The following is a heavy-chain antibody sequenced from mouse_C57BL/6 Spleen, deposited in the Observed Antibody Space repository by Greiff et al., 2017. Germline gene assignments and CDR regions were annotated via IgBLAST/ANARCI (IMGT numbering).Heavy chain of an antibody. D-gene: IGHD1-1*01. Sequence: VQLQQPGAELVRPGSSVKLSCKASGYTFTSYWMPWVKQRPIQGLEWIGNIDPSDSDTHYNQKFKDKATLTVDKSSSTAYMQISSLTSEDSAVYYCAFYYGSSYGGVWYFDGWGTGTTVTVSS. V-gene: IGHV1-52*01. CDR1: GYTFTSYW. CDR3: AFYYGSSYGGVWYFDG. CDR2: IDPSDSDT. J-gene: IGHJ1*03.